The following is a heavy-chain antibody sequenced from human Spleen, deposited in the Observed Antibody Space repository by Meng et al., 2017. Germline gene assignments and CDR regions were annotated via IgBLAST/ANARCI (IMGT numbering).Heavy chain of an antibody. Sequence: GESLKISCAASGFTFSSYWMTWVRQAPGRGLEWVAAIWSDGSNDNYADSVKGRFTISRDKSKNTLYLQMNSLRAEDTAVYYCAREALKSYAFDIWGQGTLVTVSS. CDR1: GFTFSSYW. V-gene: IGHV3-33*08. CDR3: AREALKSYAFDI. J-gene: IGHJ3*02. CDR2: IWSDGSND.